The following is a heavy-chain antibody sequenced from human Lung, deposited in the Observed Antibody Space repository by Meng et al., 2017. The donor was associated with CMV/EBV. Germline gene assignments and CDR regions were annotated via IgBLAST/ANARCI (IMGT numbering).Heavy chain of an antibody. V-gene: IGHV1-69-2*01. Sequence: CEVSGYTFTDYYVHWVQQAPGKGLEWVGLVDPGDGDTIYAERFQARVTITADTSTDTAYMKLSSLRPEDTAVYYCAMSSLPGDAMLDFWGQGTLVTVS. D-gene: IGHD4-17*01. CDR3: AMSSLPGDAMLDF. J-gene: IGHJ4*02. CDR2: VDPGDGDT. CDR1: GYTFTDYY.